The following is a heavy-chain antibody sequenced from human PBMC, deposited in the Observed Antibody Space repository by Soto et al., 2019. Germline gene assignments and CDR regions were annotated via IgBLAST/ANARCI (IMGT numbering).Heavy chain of an antibody. CDR1: GYTFTSYG. Sequence: ASVKVSCKASGYTFTSYGISWVRQAPGQGLEWMGWISAYNGNTNYAQKLQGRVTMTADTSTSTAYMELRSLRSDDTAVYYCARDDPQNVWASYYYGMDVWGQGTTVTVSS. CDR2: ISAYNGNT. D-gene: IGHD3-16*01. CDR3: ARDDPQNVWASYYYGMDV. J-gene: IGHJ6*02. V-gene: IGHV1-18*01.